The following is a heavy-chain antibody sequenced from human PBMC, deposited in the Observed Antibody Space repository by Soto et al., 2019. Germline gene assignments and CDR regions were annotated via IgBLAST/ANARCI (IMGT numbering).Heavy chain of an antibody. V-gene: IGHV3-66*01. J-gene: IGHJ4*02. D-gene: IGHD4-17*01. CDR1: GFTVSSNY. CDR2: IYSGGTT. Sequence: PGGSLRLSCAASGFTVSSNYMSWVRQAPGKGLEWVSVIYSGGTTYYADSVKGRFTISRDNSKNTLYLQMNSLRAEDTAVYYCARDRQSGYGEQFYYFDYWGQGTLVTVSS. CDR3: ARDRQSGYGEQFYYFDY.